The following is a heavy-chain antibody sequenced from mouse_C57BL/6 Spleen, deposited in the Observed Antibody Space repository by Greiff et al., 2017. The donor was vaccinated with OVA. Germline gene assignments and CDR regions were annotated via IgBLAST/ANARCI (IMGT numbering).Heavy chain of an antibody. J-gene: IGHJ2*01. CDR1: GFTFRSYG. D-gene: IGHD2-4*01. Sequence: VQLVESGGDLVKPGGSLKLSCAASGFTFRSYGMSWVRQTPDKRLEWVATISSGGSYTYYPDSVKGRFTISRDNAKNTLYLQMSSLKSEDTAMYYCARQDYDGGFDYWGQGTTLTVSS. CDR3: ARQDYDGGFDY. V-gene: IGHV5-6*01. CDR2: ISSGGSYT.